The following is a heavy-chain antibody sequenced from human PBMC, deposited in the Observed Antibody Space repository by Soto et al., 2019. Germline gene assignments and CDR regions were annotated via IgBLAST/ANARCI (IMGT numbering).Heavy chain of an antibody. CDR2: IYYSGST. J-gene: IGHJ5*02. D-gene: IGHD6-6*01. CDR1: GGSISSGGYY. V-gene: IGHV4-31*03. Sequence: PSETLSLTCTVSGGSISSGGYYWSWIRQHPGKGLEWIGYIYYSGSTYYNPSLKSRVTISVDTSKNQFSLKLSSVTAADTAVYYCARDREGGSSSFFSFDPWGQGTLVTVS. CDR3: ARDREGGSSSFFSFDP.